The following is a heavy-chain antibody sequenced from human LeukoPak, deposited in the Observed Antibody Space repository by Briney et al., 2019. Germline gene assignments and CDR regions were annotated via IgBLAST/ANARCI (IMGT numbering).Heavy chain of an antibody. CDR3: AKEITLTTAYFDY. D-gene: IGHD4-17*01. Sequence: PGGSLRLSCVASGFTFSKYDMSWVRQAPGKGLEWVSGISDSGDQTYYADSVRARFTISRDNSKNTLYLQVNSLRAEHTALYYCAKEITLTTAYFDYWGQGTLVTVSS. V-gene: IGHV3-23*01. CDR1: GFTFSKYD. CDR2: ISDSGDQT. J-gene: IGHJ4*02.